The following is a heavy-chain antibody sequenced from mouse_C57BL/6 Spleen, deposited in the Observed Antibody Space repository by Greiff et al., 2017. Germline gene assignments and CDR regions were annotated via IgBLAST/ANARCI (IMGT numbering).Heavy chain of an antibody. CDR2: IDPENGDT. Sequence: VQLQQSGAELVRPGASVKLSCTASGFNINDDYLHWVKQRPEQGLEWIGWIDPENGDTEYASKFQGKATITADTSSNTAYLQLSSLTSEDSAVYYCSPITTVVATPFAYWGHGTLVTVSA. V-gene: IGHV14-4*01. J-gene: IGHJ3*01. D-gene: IGHD1-1*01. CDR1: GFNINDDY. CDR3: SPITTVVATPFAY.